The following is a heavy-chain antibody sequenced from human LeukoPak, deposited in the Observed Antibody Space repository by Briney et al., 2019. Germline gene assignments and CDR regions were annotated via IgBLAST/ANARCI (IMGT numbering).Heavy chain of an antibody. V-gene: IGHV3-7*01. J-gene: IGHJ4*02. Sequence: PGGSLRLSCAASGFTFSSYWMSWVRQAPGKGLEWVANINQDGSEKYYLDSVRGRFTISRDNVKNSLYLQMDSLRAEDSAVYYCAGTYGSGSYHLDNWGQGTLVTVSS. CDR3: AGTYGSGSYHLDN. D-gene: IGHD3-10*01. CDR2: INQDGSEK. CDR1: GFTFSSYW.